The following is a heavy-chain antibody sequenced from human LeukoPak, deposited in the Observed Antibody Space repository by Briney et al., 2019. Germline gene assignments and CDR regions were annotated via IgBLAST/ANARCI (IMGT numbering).Heavy chain of an antibody. CDR1: GGSISSYY. J-gene: IGHJ4*02. CDR3: ARSLSGSYYSLGY. CDR2: IYYSGST. V-gene: IGHV4-59*01. Sequence: PSETLSLTXTVSGGSISSYYWSWIRQPPGKGLEWIGYIYYSGSTNYNPSLKSRVTISVDTSKNRFSLKLSSVTAADTAVYYCARSLSGSYYSLGYWGQGTLVTVSS. D-gene: IGHD1-26*01.